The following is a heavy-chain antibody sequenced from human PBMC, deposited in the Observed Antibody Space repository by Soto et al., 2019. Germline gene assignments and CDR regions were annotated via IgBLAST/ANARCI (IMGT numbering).Heavy chain of an antibody. V-gene: IGHV1-69*12. CDR3: ARESRYCSGGSCYFLPGIDY. D-gene: IGHD2-15*01. Sequence: QVQLVQSGAEVKKPGSSVKVSCKASGGTFSSYAISWVRQAPGQGLEWMGGIIPIFGTANYAQKFQGRVTTTADESTSTAYMELSRLRSEDTAVYYWARESRYCSGGSCYFLPGIDYWGQGTLVTVSS. CDR1: GGTFSSYA. J-gene: IGHJ4*02. CDR2: IIPIFGTA.